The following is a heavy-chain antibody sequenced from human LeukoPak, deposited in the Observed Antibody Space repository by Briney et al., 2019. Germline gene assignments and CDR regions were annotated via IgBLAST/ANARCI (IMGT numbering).Heavy chain of an antibody. J-gene: IGHJ5*02. CDR1: GYTFTSYG. V-gene: IGHV1-18*01. D-gene: IGHD3-22*01. CDR2: ISAYNGNT. Sequence: ASVKVSCKASGYTFTSYGISWVRQAPGQGLECMGWISAYNGNTNYAQKLQGRVTMTTDTSTSTAYMELRSLRSDDTAVYYCARDHLPYYYDSSGYQGFDPWGQGTLVTVSS. CDR3: ARDHLPYYYDSSGYQGFDP.